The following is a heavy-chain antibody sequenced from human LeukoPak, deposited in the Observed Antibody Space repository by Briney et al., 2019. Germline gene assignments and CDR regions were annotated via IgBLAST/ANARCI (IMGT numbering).Heavy chain of an antibody. CDR2: IKSKTDGGTT. CDR3: TTPKYSGYDFYF. Sequence: GGPLRLSCAASGFTFSKAWMSWVRQAPGRGLEWVGRIKSKTDGGTTDYAAPVNGRFTISRDDSKNTLFLQMNSLKTEDTAMYYCTTPKYSGYDFYFWGQGTLVTVSS. D-gene: IGHD5-12*01. V-gene: IGHV3-15*01. CDR1: GFTFSKAW. J-gene: IGHJ4*02.